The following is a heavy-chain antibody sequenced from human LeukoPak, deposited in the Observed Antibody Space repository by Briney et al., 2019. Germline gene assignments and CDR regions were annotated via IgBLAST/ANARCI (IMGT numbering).Heavy chain of an antibody. V-gene: IGHV3-53*01. J-gene: IGHJ5*02. CDR3: ASEMGRGYSGYEGFDP. CDR1: GFTVSSNY. CDR2: IYSGGNT. D-gene: IGHD5-12*01. Sequence: GGSLRLSCAASGFTVSSNYMSWVRQAPGKGLEWVSVIYSGGNTYYADSVKGRFTISRDNSKNTLYLQMNSLRVDDTAVYYCASEMGRGYSGYEGFDPWGQGTLVTVSS.